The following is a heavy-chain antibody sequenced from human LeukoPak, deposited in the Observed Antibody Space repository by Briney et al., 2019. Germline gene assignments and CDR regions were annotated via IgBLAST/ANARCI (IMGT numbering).Heavy chain of an antibody. D-gene: IGHD5-18*01. Sequence: GRSLRLSCAASGFTFNNYAMHWVRQAPGKGLQWVAVISYDGSNKYYADSVKGRFTISRDNSKNTLYLQMNSLRAEDTAVYYCARGSAYSYDFTGRERTKSRLDYWGQGTLVTVSS. V-gene: IGHV3-30*04. CDR3: ARGSAYSYDFTGRERTKSRLDY. CDR2: ISYDGSNK. CDR1: GFTFNNYA. J-gene: IGHJ4*02.